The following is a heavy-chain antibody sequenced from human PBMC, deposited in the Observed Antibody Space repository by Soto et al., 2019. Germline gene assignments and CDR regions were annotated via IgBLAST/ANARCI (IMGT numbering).Heavy chain of an antibody. CDR3: AKHSSSSGRYYYYIMDL. CDR1: GFTFSSYA. Sequence: GGSLRLSCAASGFTFSSYAMSWVRQAPGKGLEWVSVISGSGDSTYYADSVKGRTTISRDNSRNTLYLQMNSLRAEDTAVYHCAKHSSSSGRYYYYIMDLWGQGTTVTVSS. CDR2: ISGSGDST. J-gene: IGHJ6*02. V-gene: IGHV3-23*01. D-gene: IGHD6-6*01.